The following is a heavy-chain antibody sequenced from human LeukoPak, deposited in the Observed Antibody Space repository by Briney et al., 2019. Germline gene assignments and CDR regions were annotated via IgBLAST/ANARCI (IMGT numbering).Heavy chain of an antibody. J-gene: IGHJ4*02. D-gene: IGHD6-19*01. V-gene: IGHV4-34*01. Sequence: GSLRLSCAASGFTFSSYAMSWVRQPPGKGLEWIGEINHSGGTNYNPSLKSRVTISVDTSKNQFSLKLSSVTAADTAVYYCARTPIAVAGAVAYYFDYWGQGTLVTVSS. CDR3: ARTPIAVAGAVAYYFDY. CDR2: INHSGGT. CDR1: GFTFSSYA.